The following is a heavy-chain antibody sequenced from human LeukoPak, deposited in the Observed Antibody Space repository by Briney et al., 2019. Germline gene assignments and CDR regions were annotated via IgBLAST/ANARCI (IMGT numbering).Heavy chain of an antibody. D-gene: IGHD2-15*01. CDR2: ISSSSSYI. Sequence: GWSLRLSCAASGFTFSSYSMNWVRQAPGKGLEWVSSISSSSSYIYYADSVKGRFTISRDNAKNSLYLQMNSLRAEDTAVYYCARAKRGSCSSYYMDVWGKGTTVTVSS. J-gene: IGHJ6*03. CDR1: GFTFSSYS. V-gene: IGHV3-21*01. CDR3: ARAKRGSCSSYYMDV.